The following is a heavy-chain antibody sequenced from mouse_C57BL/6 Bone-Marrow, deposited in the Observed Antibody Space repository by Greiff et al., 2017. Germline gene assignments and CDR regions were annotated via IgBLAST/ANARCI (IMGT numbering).Heavy chain of an antibody. CDR1: GFTFSDFY. CDR3: ARDAIGAGAMDY. D-gene: IGHD2-14*01. J-gene: IGHJ4*01. Sequence: EVQRVESGGGLVQSGRSLRLSCATSGFTFSDFYMEWVRQAPGKGLEWIAASRNKANDYTTEYSASVKGRFIVSRDTSQSILYLQMNALSAEDTAIEYCARDAIGAGAMDYWGQGTSVTVAS. CDR2: SRNKANDYTT. V-gene: IGHV7-1*01.